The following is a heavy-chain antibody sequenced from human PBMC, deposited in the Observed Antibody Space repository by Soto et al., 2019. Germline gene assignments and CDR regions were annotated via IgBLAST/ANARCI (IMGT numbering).Heavy chain of an antibody. CDR1: GFIFSDYS. D-gene: IGHD3-16*01. J-gene: IGHJ4*02. Sequence: PGGSLRLSCAASGFIFSDYSFNWVRQGPGKGLEWISYVSRGSGDISYADSVKGRFAISRDDAKNSLYLEMNSLRDEDTAVYYCVRDDNWAFDYWRQATLVTVSS. CDR2: VSRGSGDI. V-gene: IGHV3-48*02. CDR3: VRDDNWAFDY.